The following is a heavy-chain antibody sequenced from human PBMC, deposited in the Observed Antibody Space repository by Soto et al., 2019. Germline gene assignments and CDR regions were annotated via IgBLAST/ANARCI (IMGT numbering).Heavy chain of an antibody. CDR1: GGSISSSNW. CDR2: IYHSGST. CDR3: ARVLTGVLKGRFDP. D-gene: IGHD1-20*01. J-gene: IGHJ5*02. Sequence: SETLSLTCAVSGGSISSSNWWSWVRQPPGKGLEWIGEIYHSGSTNYNPSLKSRVTISVDKSKNQFSLKLSSVTAADTAVYYCARVLTGVLKGRFDPWGQGTLVTVSS. V-gene: IGHV4-4*02.